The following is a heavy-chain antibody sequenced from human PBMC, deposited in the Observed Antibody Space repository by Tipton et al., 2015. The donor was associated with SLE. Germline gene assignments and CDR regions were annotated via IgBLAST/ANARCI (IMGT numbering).Heavy chain of an antibody. CDR1: GGSISSHY. J-gene: IGHJ6*03. Sequence: TLSLTCTVSGGSISSHYWSWIRQPPGKGLGWIGYIYYSGSTNYNPSLKSRVTISVDTSKNQFSLKLSSVTAAGTAVYYCARGGGSSGWYDYYYYYMDAWGKGTTVTVSS. V-gene: IGHV4-59*11. CDR3: ARGGGSSGWYDYYYYYMDA. D-gene: IGHD6-19*01. CDR2: IYYSGST.